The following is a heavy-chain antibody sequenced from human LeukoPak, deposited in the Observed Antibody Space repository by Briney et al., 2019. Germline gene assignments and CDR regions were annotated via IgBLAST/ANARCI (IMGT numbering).Heavy chain of an antibody. CDR2: IKGANGET. CDR1: GYTFTSNS. V-gene: IGHV1-3*01. CDR3: ARDIHYWSFDY. Sequence: ASVKVSCKASGYTFTSNSMHWVRQAPGQRLEWMGWIKGANGETRYSQKFQGRVTITRDTSASTSYMELSSLRSEDTAVYYCARDIHYWSFDYRGQGTLVTVSS. D-gene: IGHD2-8*02. J-gene: IGHJ4*02.